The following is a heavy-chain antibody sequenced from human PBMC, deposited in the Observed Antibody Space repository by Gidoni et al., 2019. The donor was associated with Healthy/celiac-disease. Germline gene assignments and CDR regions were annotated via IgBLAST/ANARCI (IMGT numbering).Heavy chain of an antibody. CDR2: INSDGSST. CDR1: VFTFSSCW. V-gene: IGHV3-74*01. CDR3: ARRPFGDPYYYYYGMDV. J-gene: IGHJ6*02. Sequence: EVQLVESGGGLVQPGGSLRLSCAASVFTFSSCWMHWVRQAPGKGLVWVLRINSDGSSTSDADSGKGRFTIARDNAKNTLYLQMNSLRAEDTAVYYCARRPFGDPYYYYYGMDVWGQGTTVTVSS. D-gene: IGHD3-16*01.